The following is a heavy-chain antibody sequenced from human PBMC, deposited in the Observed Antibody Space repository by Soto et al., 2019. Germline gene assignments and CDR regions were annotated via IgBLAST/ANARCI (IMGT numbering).Heavy chain of an antibody. V-gene: IGHV4-30-4*01. CDR1: GDSISNSDYY. CDR3: DRDGPYYYGFDV. J-gene: IGHJ6*02. CDR2: IDYSGST. Sequence: QVQLQESGPGLVKPSQTLSLTCTVSGDSISNSDYYWNWIRQSPGKGLEWIASIDYSGSTYYNPSLKSRVVISADTSKKRFSLKLRSVTAADTALYFCDRDGPYYYGFDVWGQGTTVTVSS.